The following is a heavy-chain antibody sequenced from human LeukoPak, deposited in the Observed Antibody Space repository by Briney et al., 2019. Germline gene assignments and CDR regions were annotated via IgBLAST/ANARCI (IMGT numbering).Heavy chain of an antibody. J-gene: IGHJ2*01. CDR2: IGTGSNT. CDR3: AREPAVPGTWYFDL. D-gene: IGHD6-19*01. CDR1: GFTFTSHD. V-gene: IGHV3-13*01. Sequence: GGSLRLSCATSGFTFTSHDMHGVRQVTGRGLEWVSGIGTGSNTYYAGSVKGRFTISRENAKNSLYLQMNGLSAGDTAVYYCAREPAVPGTWYFDLWGRGTLVSVSS.